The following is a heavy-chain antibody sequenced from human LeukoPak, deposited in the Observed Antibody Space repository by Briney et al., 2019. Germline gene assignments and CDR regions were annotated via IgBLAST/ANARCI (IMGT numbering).Heavy chain of an antibody. D-gene: IGHD3-22*01. CDR2: INWNGGST. J-gene: IGHJ4*02. CDR3: ARGGGNYYDSSGYRPLDY. CDR1: GFTFDDYG. V-gene: IGHV3-20*04. Sequence: GGSLRLSCAASGFTFDDYGMSWVRQAPGKGLEWVSGINWNGGSTGYADSVKGRFTISRDNAKNSLYLQMNSLRAEDTALYYCARGGGNYYDSSGYRPLDYWGQGTLVTVSS.